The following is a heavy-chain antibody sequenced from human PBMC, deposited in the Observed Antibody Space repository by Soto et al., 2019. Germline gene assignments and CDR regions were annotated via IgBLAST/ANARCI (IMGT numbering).Heavy chain of an antibody. CDR3: ARDRDDLLNWFDP. Sequence: SETLSLTCTVSGGSISSGGYYWSWIRQHPGKGLEWIGYIYYSGSTYYNPSLKSRVTISVDTSKNQFSLKLSSVTAADTAVYYCARDRDDLLNWFDPWGQGTLVTVSS. V-gene: IGHV4-31*03. CDR2: IYYSGST. D-gene: IGHD3-3*01. CDR1: GGSISSGGYY. J-gene: IGHJ5*02.